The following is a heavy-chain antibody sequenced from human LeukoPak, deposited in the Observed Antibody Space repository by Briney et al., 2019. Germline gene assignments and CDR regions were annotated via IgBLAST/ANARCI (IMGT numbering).Heavy chain of an antibody. CDR1: GFTFSSYG. CDR3: ARDKAADLFDY. D-gene: IGHD6-13*01. V-gene: IGHV3-30*03. J-gene: IGHJ4*02. Sequence: PGGSLRLSCAASGFTFSSYGMHWVRQAPGKGLEWVAVISYDGSNKYYADSVKGRFTISRDNSKNTLYLQMNSLRAEDTAVYYCARDKAADLFDYWGQGTLVTVSS. CDR2: ISYDGSNK.